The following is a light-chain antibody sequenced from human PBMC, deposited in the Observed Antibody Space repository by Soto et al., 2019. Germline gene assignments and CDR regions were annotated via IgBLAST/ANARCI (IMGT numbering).Light chain of an antibody. CDR1: GSTIGAGYD. CDR2: DNT. CDR3: QSYDSSLRGYV. V-gene: IGLV1-40*01. J-gene: IGLJ1*01. Sequence: QSVLTQPPSVSGAPGQRVTISCTGSGSTIGAGYDVHWYQQLPGTAPKLLIYDNTNRPSGVPDRFSGSKSGTSASLAITGLQAEDEADYYCQSYDSSLRGYVFGSGTKLTVL.